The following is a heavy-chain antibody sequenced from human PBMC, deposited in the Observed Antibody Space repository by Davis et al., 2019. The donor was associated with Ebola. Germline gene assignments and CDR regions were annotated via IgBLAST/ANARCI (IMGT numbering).Heavy chain of an antibody. D-gene: IGHD2-15*01. J-gene: IGHJ6*02. CDR3: ARAAGGYCSGGSCYYRSTGYYYYYYGMDV. V-gene: IGHV3-66*01. CDR2: IYSGGST. CDR1: GFTVSSNY. Sequence: GESLKISCAASGFTVSSNYMSWVRQAPGKGLEWVSVIYSGGSTYYADSVKGRFTISRDNSKNTLYLQMNSLRAEDTAVYYCARAAGGYCSGGSCYYRSTGYYYYYYGMDVWGQGTTVTVSS.